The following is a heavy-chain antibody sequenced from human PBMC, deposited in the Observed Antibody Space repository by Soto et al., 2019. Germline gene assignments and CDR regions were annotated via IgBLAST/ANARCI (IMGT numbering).Heavy chain of an antibody. Sequence: QVQLVQSGAEVKKPGSSVKVSCKASGGTFSNYAISWVRQAPGQGLEWMGGIIRIFCTANYAQKFQGRVTITADKSTSTAYMELSSLRSEDRAVYYCARGVYCGGDCYSHFGYRGQGSLVTVS. D-gene: IGHD2-21*02. CDR3: ARGVYCGGDCYSHFGY. J-gene: IGHJ4*02. CDR1: GGTFSNYA. CDR2: IIRIFCTA. V-gene: IGHV1-69*06.